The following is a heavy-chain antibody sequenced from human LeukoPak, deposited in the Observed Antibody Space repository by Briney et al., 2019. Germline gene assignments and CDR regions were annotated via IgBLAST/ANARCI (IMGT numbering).Heavy chain of an antibody. CDR2: VSYDGNNK. Sequence: GGSLRLSCAVSGFSFTNYWMHWVRQAPGKGLEWVAVVSYDGNNKYYADSVKGRFTISRDNSKNTVHLQMNSLRPEDTAVYHCAKDQSILWFAFDYWGQGALVTVSS. CDR3: AKDQSILWFAFDY. CDR1: GFSFTNYW. J-gene: IGHJ4*02. D-gene: IGHD3-10*01. V-gene: IGHV3-30*18.